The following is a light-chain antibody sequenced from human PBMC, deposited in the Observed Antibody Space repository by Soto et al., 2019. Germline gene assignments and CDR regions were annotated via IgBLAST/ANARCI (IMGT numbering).Light chain of an antibody. CDR2: VAS. V-gene: IGKV3-11*01. CDR3: QQRSNWPSKT. Sequence: EIVLTQSPATLSLSPGERATLSCRASQSVSSYLAWYQQKPGQAPRLLIYVASNRATGIPARFSGSGSGTDFTLTISSLEPEDFAVYYCQQRSNWPSKTFGQGTKLEIK. J-gene: IGKJ2*01. CDR1: QSVSSY.